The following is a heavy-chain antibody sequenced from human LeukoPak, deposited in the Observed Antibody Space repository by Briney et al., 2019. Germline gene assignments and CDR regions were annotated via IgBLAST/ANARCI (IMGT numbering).Heavy chain of an antibody. J-gene: IGHJ4*02. CDR2: ISSSGSTI. D-gene: IGHD4-17*01. V-gene: IGHV3-48*04. CDR1: GFTFSSYG. CDR3: ARERDYGDYHY. Sequence: EGSLRLSCAASGFTFSSYGMSWVRQAPGKGLEWVSYISSSGSTIYYADSVKGRFTISRDNAKNSLYLQMNSLRAEDTAVYYCARERDYGDYHYWGQGTLVTVSS.